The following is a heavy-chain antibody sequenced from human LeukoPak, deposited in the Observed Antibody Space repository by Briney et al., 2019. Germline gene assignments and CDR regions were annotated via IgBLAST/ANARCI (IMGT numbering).Heavy chain of an antibody. V-gene: IGHV4-59*01. D-gene: IGHD1-1*01. Sequence: SETLSLTCTVSGGSISSYYWSCIRQPPGKGLEWIGYIYYSGSTNYNPSLKSRVTISVDTSKNHFSLKVSCVTAADTAVSDCESLIQLGATVNYFDYWGEGTPVTVSS. CDR1: GGSISSYY. CDR2: IYYSGST. CDR3: ESLIQLGATVNYFDY. J-gene: IGHJ4*02.